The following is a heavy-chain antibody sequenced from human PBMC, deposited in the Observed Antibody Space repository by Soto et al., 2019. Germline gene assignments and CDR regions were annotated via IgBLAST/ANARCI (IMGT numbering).Heavy chain of an antibody. CDR1: GGSITRGGYY. CDR3: ARDPAP. J-gene: IGHJ5*02. CDR2: IYNSGTT. V-gene: IGHV4-31*03. Sequence: QVQLQESGPGLVKPSETLSLTCTVSGGSITRGGYYWSWIRQHPGKGLEWIGDIYNSGTTYYNPSLKSRVTISVDTSKNQFSLKLTSVTDADTAVYSCARDPAPWGQGTLVTVSS.